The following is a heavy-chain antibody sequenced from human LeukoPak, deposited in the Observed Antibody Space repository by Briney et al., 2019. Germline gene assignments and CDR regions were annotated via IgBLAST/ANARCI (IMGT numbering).Heavy chain of an antibody. V-gene: IGHV4-59*08. Sequence: PSETLSLTCTVSGGSISSYSWSWIRQPPGKGLEWIGYIYYSGSTNYNPSLKSRVTISVDTSKNQFSLKLSSVTAADTAVYYCARAYYYDSSGYWPLPDAFDIWGQGTMVTVSS. CDR3: ARAYYYDSSGYWPLPDAFDI. CDR1: GGSISSYS. CDR2: IYYSGST. D-gene: IGHD3-22*01. J-gene: IGHJ3*02.